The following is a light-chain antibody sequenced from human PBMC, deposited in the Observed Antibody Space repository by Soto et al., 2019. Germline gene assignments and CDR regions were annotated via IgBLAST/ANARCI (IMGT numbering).Light chain of an antibody. CDR1: QTVNSDY. V-gene: IGKV3-20*01. CDR2: ATS. J-gene: IGKJ4*01. Sequence: EIVLTQSPGTLSLSPGETATLSCRASQTVNSDYLAWFQQRPGQAPRLLIFATSRRATDIPDRFSGSGSGTDFTLAIRRLEPEDFAVYYCHYYGRSPLPFGGGTKVEIK. CDR3: HYYGRSPLP.